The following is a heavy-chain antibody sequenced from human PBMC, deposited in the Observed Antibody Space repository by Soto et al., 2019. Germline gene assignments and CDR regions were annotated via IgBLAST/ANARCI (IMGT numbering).Heavy chain of an antibody. V-gene: IGHV1-8*01. CDR1: GYTFTSYD. D-gene: IGHD4-17*01. CDR3: ARTLYGDNVDY. J-gene: IGHJ4*02. CDR2: MNPNSGNT. Sequence: QVQLVQSGAEVKKPGASVKVSCKASGYTFTSYDINWVRQATGQGLEWMGWMNPNSGNTGYAQKFQGRVTMTRNTSXXXAXMXLXXXXSEDTAVYYCARTLYGDNVDYWGQGTLVTVSS.